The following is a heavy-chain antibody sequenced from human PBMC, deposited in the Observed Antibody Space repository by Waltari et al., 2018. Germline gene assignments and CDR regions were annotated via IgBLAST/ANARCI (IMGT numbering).Heavy chain of an antibody. Sequence: EVQLLESGGGLSQPGGSLRLSCAAPGFPFRTYAIRGVRQDPGKGLQWVSGVNSDGGWTYYANSVRGRFTISRDNSKNTLYLQMYSLRAEDTAIYYCAKSLEPDRLRYGMDVWGQGTTVTVSS. CDR1: GFPFRTYA. V-gene: IGHV3-23*01. CDR3: AKSLEPDRLRYGMDV. CDR2: VNSDGGWT. J-gene: IGHJ6*02. D-gene: IGHD6-6*01.